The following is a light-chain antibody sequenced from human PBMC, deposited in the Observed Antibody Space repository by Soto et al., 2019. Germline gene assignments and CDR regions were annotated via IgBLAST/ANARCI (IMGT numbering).Light chain of an antibody. V-gene: IGLV2-14*03. CDR3: SSYTRSANYV. CDR2: DVN. CDR1: SSDVGGYNY. Sequence: QSVLTQPASVSGSPGQSITISCTGTSSDVGGYNYVSWYQQHPGKAPKLMIYDVNNRPSGVSSRFSGSKSGNTASLTISGLQAEDEADYYCSSYTRSANYVFATGTKVTVL. J-gene: IGLJ1*01.